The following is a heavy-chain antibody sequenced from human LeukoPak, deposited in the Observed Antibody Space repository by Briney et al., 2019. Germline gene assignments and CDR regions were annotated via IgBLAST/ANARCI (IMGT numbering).Heavy chain of an antibody. CDR1: GFTFSGFA. D-gene: IGHD5-12*01. V-gene: IGHV3-23*01. Sequence: GGSLRLSCAASGFTFSGFAMTWVPRAPGKGLEWVSAISASGGTTYYADSVKGRFTISRDNSQNTLYLQMNSLRAEDTAIYSCAKTVDFSGFDYWGQGTLVTVSS. J-gene: IGHJ4*02. CDR2: ISASGGTT. CDR3: AKTVDFSGFDY.